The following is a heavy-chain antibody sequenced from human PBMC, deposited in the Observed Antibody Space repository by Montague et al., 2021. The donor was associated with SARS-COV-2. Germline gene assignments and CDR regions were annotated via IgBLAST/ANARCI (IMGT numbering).Heavy chain of an antibody. CDR3: ARGRQHINMVVVVVTSGEYYFDF. Sequence: SETLSLTCAVYDGSFSDYSWTWIRQPPGKELEWIGEINHRGSTNYNPSLKSRVTISVDTSKNQFSLKMTSVTAADTAVYYCARGRQHINMVVVVVTSGEYYFDFWGQGTLVAVSS. CDR2: INHRGST. V-gene: IGHV4-34*01. J-gene: IGHJ4*02. D-gene: IGHD3-22*01. CDR1: DGSFSDYS.